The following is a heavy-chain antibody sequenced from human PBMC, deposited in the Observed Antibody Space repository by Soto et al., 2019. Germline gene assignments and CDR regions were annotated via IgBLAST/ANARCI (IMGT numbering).Heavy chain of an antibody. CDR3: ARSAYSSSWYLGSRFDP. V-gene: IGHV5-51*01. CDR1: GYIFTSYW. CDR2: IYPGDSDT. D-gene: IGHD6-13*01. J-gene: IGHJ5*02. Sequence: GESLKISCNGSGYIFTSYWIGWVRQMPGKGLEWMGIIYPGDSDTRYSPSFQGQVTISADKSISTAYLQWSSLKASDTAMYYCARSAYSSSWYLGSRFDPWGQGTLVTVSS.